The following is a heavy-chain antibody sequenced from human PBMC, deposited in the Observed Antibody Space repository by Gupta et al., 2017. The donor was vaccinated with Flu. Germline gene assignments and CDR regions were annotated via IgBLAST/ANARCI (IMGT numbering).Heavy chain of an antibody. CDR1: TNYY. CDR3: ARDAAAWGKSTPYY. CDR2: INPSGGST. D-gene: IGHD6-25*01. Sequence: TNYYLHWVRQAPGQGLEWMGLINPSGGSTTYAQRFQDRITVTGDTSTSTVYMELSSLRSEDTAVYYCARDAAAWGKSTPYYWGQGTLVTVSS. V-gene: IGHV1-46*01. J-gene: IGHJ4*02.